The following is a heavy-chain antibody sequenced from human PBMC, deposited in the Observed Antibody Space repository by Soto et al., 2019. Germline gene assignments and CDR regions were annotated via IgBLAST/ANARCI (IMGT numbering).Heavy chain of an antibody. CDR3: ARDKARWDALDY. V-gene: IGHV3-30-3*01. D-gene: IGHD1-26*01. CDR2: MSYDGNNK. J-gene: IGHJ4*02. CDR1: GFTFSSYV. Sequence: PGGSLRLSCAASGFTFSSYVMHWVRQTPGKGLKWVAVMSYDGNNKYDADSVRGRFTISRDNAKNSLFLQMNSLRVEDTAVYYCARDKARWDALDYWGQGTLVTVSS.